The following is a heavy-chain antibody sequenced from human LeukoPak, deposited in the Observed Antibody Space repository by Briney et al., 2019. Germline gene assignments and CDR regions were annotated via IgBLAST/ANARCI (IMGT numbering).Heavy chain of an antibody. V-gene: IGHV3-7*01. D-gene: IGHD5-24*01. Sequence: GGSLRLSCAASGFTFSSYWMSWVRQAPGKGLERVANIKQDGSEKYYVDSVKGRFTISRDNAKNSLYLQMNSLRAEDTAVYYCATFTREMANRITWGQGTLVTVSS. CDR3: ATFTREMANRIT. CDR1: GFTFSSYW. CDR2: IKQDGSEK. J-gene: IGHJ5*02.